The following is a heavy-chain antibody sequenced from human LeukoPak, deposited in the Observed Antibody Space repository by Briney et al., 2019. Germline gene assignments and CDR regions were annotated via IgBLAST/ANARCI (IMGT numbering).Heavy chain of an antibody. J-gene: IGHJ4*02. CDR1: GFTFSSYG. Sequence: QTGGSLRLSCAASGFTFSSYGMHWVRQAPGKGLEWEAVISYDGSNKYYADSVKGRFTISRDNSKNTLYLQMNSLRAEDTAVYYCAKDLLFDYWGQGTLVTVSS. D-gene: IGHD2/OR15-2a*01. CDR2: ISYDGSNK. CDR3: AKDLLFDY. V-gene: IGHV3-30*18.